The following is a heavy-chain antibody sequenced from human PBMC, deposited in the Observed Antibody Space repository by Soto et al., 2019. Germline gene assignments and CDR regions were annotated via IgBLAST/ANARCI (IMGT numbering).Heavy chain of an antibody. CDR1: GGTFGRYA. Sequence: QVQLVQSGAEVKKPGSSVKVSCKASGGTFGRYAISWVRQAPGQGLEWMGGRIPIPGTANYAQKFQGRVTIAADESTSTAYMELSSLRSEATAVYYCARSQGSSTSLEIYYYYYYGRDVLGQWTTVTVSS. V-gene: IGHV1-69*01. J-gene: IGHJ6*02. CDR2: RIPIPGTA. D-gene: IGHD2-2*01. CDR3: ARSQGSSTSLEIYYYYYYGRDV.